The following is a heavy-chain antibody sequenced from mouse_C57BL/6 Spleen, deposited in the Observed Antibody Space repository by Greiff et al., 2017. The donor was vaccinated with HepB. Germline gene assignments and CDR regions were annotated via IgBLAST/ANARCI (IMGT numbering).Heavy chain of an antibody. V-gene: IGHV5-17*01. J-gene: IGHJ4*01. CDR2: ISSGSSTI. CDR1: GFTFSDYG. CDR3: ARQILRGAMDY. Sequence: DVKLVESGGGLVKPGGSLKLSCAASGFTFSDYGMHWVRQAPEKGLEWVAYISSGSSTIYYADTVKGRFTISRDNAKNTLFLQMTSLRSEDTAMYYCARQILRGAMDYWGQGTSVTVSS. D-gene: IGHD1-1*01.